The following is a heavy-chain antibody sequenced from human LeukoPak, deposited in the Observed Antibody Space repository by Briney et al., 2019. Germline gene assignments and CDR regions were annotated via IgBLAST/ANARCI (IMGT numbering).Heavy chain of an antibody. CDR1: GDSVSSNSAA. Sequence: SQTLSLTCAISGDSVSSNSAAWIWIRQSPSRGLEWLGRTYYRSKWYNDYAVSVKSRITINPDTSKNQFSLQLNSVTPEDTAVYYCARVVLYCSSTSCYPIFDYWGQGTLVTVSS. V-gene: IGHV6-1*01. CDR2: TYYRSKWYN. CDR3: ARVVLYCSSTSCYPIFDY. D-gene: IGHD2-2*01. J-gene: IGHJ4*02.